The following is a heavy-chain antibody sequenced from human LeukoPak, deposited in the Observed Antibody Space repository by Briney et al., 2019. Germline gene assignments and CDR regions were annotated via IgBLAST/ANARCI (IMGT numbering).Heavy chain of an antibody. J-gene: IGHJ4*02. CDR2: ISWNSGSI. CDR3: AKSEGYDILTGYPDY. V-gene: IGHV3-9*01. D-gene: IGHD3-9*01. Sequence: PGRSLRLSCAASGFTFDDYAMHWVRQAPGKGLEWVSGISWNSGSIGYADSVKGRFTISRDNAKNSLYLQMNSLRAEDTALYYCAKSEGYDILTGYPDYWGQGTLVTVSS. CDR1: GFTFDDYA.